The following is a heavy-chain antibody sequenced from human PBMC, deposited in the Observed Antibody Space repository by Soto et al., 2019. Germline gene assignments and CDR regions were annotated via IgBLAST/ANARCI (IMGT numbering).Heavy chain of an antibody. J-gene: IGHJ6*02. CDR2: IIPVFRSA. CDR1: GGTFNKFA. D-gene: IGHD2-21*02. CDR3: ARRYCASDNCPLFYYFVDL. Sequence: VQLVQSGAEVKKTGSSVKVSCKASGGTFNKFAFSWVRQAPGQGFEWMGGIIPVFRSANYAQRCRGRITITADEYTSTVYLYLNDLRSDDTAVYYCARRYCASDNCPLFYYFVDLWGLGTTVTVSS. V-gene: IGHV1-69*01.